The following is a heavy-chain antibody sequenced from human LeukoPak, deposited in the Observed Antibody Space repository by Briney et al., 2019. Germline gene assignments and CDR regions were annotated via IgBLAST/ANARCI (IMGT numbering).Heavy chain of an antibody. CDR3: ATSDFAAHFDY. CDR2: ISGDGGST. D-gene: IGHD2/OR15-2a*01. Sequence: GGSLRLSCAASGFTFDDYAMHWVRQAPGKGLEWVSLISGDGGSTYYADPVKGRFTISRDNSKNSLCLQMNSLGTEDTALYYCATSDFAAHFDYWGQGTLVTVSS. J-gene: IGHJ4*02. CDR1: GFTFDDYA. V-gene: IGHV3-43*02.